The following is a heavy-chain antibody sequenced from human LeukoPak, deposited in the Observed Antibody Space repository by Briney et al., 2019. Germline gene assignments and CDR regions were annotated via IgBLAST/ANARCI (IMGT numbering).Heavy chain of an antibody. CDR2: ISSSSSYI. J-gene: IGHJ3*02. D-gene: IGHD4-17*01. CDR1: GFIFSSYS. V-gene: IGHV3-21*01. CDR3: ATGDYGAFDI. Sequence: GGSLRLSCVASGFIFSSYSMNWVRQAPGNGLEWVSSISSSSSYIYYADSVKGRFTISRDNAENSLYLQMNSLRAEDTAVYYCATGDYGAFDIWGQGTMVTVSS.